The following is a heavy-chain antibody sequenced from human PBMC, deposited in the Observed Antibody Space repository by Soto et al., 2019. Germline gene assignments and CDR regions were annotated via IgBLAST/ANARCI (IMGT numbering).Heavy chain of an antibody. D-gene: IGHD2-2*01. CDR2: IKQDGSEK. Sequence: EVQLVGSGGGLVQPGGSLRLSCAASGFTFSSYWMSWVRQAPGKGLEWVANIKQDGSEKYYVDSVKGRFTISRDNAKNSLYLQMNSLRAEDTAVYYCARGRGCSTRCHNFDYWGQGTLVTVSS. J-gene: IGHJ4*02. V-gene: IGHV3-7*01. CDR1: GFTFSSYW. CDR3: ARGRGCSTRCHNFDY.